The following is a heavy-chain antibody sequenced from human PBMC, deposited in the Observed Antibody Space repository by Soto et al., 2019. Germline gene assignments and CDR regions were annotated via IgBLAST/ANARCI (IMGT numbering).Heavy chain of an antibody. CDR1: GGTFSSYA. Sequence: GASVKVSCKASGGTFSSYAISWVRQAPGQGLEWMGGIIPIFGTANHAQKFQGRVTITADESTSTAYMELSSLRSEDTAVYYCARGGVGYCSGGSCYSPKNHFDYWGRGTLVTVSS. D-gene: IGHD2-15*01. CDR2: IIPIFGTA. CDR3: ARGGVGYCSGGSCYSPKNHFDY. V-gene: IGHV1-69*13. J-gene: IGHJ4*02.